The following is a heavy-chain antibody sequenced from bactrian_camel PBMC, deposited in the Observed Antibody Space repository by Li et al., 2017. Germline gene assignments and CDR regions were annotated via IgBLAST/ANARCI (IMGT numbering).Heavy chain of an antibody. CDR3: AADITIPTQPCGYGYNF. Sequence: HVQLVESGGDSVQAGGSLRLSCAASEYIFSGSSMAWFRQAPGKEREGVARIRTTGAINYADSVKGRFTNSKDNAKNTLYLQMDSLKVEDTAVYYCAADITIPTQPCGYGYNFWGQGTQVTVS. CDR2: IRTTGAI. D-gene: IGHD4*01. V-gene: IGHV3S68*01. J-gene: IGHJ4*01. CDR1: EYIFSGSS.